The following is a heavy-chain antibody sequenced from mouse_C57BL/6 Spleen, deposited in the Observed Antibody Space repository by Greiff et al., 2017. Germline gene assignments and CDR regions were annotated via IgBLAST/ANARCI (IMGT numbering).Heavy chain of an antibody. J-gene: IGHJ3*01. D-gene: IGHD2-4*01. CDR1: GYTFTDYN. Sequence: EVQLQQSGPELVKPGASVKMSCKASGYTFTDYNMHWVKQSHGKSLEWIGYINPNNGGTSCNQKFKGKATLTVNKSSSTAYMELRSLTSEDSAVYYCARPYYDYGGAWFAYWGQGTLVTVSA. CDR2: INPNNGGT. V-gene: IGHV1-22*01. CDR3: ARPYYDYGGAWFAY.